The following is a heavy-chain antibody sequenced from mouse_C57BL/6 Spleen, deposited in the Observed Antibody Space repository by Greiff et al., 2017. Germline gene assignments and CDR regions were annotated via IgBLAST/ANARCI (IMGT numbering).Heavy chain of an antibody. V-gene: IGHV1-4*01. CDR1: GYTFTSYT. CDR2: INPSSGYT. J-gene: IGHJ2*01. D-gene: IGHD3-2*02. Sequence: VQLVESGAELARPGASVKMSCKASGYTFTSYTMHWVKQRPGRGLEWIGYINPSSGYTKYNQKFKDKATLTADKSSSTAYMQLSSLTSEDSAVYYCARWGAQAFDYWGQGTTLTVSS. CDR3: ARWGAQAFDY.